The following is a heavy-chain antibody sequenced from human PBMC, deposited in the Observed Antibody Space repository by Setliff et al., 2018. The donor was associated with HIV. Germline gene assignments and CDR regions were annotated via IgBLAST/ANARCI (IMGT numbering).Heavy chain of an antibody. Sequence: GGSLRLSCAASGFTVSTNYMSWVRQAPGKGLEWVSVMYSGGRSYYADSVKGRFTIPRDNSKNTLYLQMNSLRAEDTAVYYCAKAGPELWFGELSEGAFDIWGQGTMVTVSS. CDR2: MYSGGRS. CDR3: AKAGPELWFGELSEGAFDI. J-gene: IGHJ3*02. D-gene: IGHD3-10*01. CDR1: GFTVSTNY. V-gene: IGHV3-66*02.